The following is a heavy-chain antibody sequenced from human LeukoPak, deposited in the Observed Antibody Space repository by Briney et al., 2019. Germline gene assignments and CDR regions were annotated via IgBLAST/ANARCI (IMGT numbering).Heavy chain of an antibody. CDR2: IKQDGTEE. D-gene: IGHD3-22*01. J-gene: IGHJ4*02. CDR1: GFTFSDYW. CDR3: TRGDYYDSSGYRFDS. V-gene: IGHV3-7*04. Sequence: GGSLRLSCATSGFTFSDYWMTWVRQAPGKGLEWVANIKQDGTEEYYLDSERGRFTVSRDNANNSLLLQMNSLRVDDTAVYYCTRGDYYDSSGYRFDSWGQGTLVTVSS.